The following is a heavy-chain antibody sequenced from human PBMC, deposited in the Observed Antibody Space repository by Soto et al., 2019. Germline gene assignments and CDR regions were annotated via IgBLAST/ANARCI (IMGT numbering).Heavy chain of an antibody. CDR1: GFNSDDYA. CDR2: IYWNSNRI. D-gene: IGHD3-16*01. Sequence: EVKLVEAGGGLVQPGRSLRLSCVASGFNSDDYAMHWVRQAQGKGLEWVAGIYWNSNRIDYGDSVKGRFTISRDNAEKSLYMQMNSLRPEDTAMYFCLKDGRPGGADCWGQGTLVTVSS. J-gene: IGHJ4*02. CDR3: LKDGRPGGADC. V-gene: IGHV3-9*02.